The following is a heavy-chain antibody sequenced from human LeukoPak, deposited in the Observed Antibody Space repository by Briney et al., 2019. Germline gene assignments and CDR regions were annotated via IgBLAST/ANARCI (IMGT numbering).Heavy chain of an antibody. V-gene: IGHV3-21*06. CDR3: ARNDAFDI. CDR1: GFTFSNYN. Sequence: PGGSLRLSCAASGFTFSNYNMNCVRQAPGKGLEWVSYISSRGSYTYYADSVKGRFTISRDNAKNSLYLQMNSLRAEDTAVYYCARNDAFDIWGQGTMVTVSS. CDR2: ISSRGSYT. J-gene: IGHJ3*02.